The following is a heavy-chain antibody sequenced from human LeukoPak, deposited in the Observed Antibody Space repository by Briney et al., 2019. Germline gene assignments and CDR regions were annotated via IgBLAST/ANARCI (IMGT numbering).Heavy chain of an antibody. Sequence: GGSLRLSCAASGFTVSSNYMSWVRQAPGKGLEWVSVIYSGGSTYYADSVKGRFTISRDNSKNTLYLQMNSLRAEDTAVYYCARDFGVIPTGAFDIWGQGTMVTVSS. CDR1: GFTVSSNY. CDR3: ARDFGVIPTGAFDI. CDR2: IYSGGST. D-gene: IGHD3-16*02. V-gene: IGHV3-53*01. J-gene: IGHJ3*02.